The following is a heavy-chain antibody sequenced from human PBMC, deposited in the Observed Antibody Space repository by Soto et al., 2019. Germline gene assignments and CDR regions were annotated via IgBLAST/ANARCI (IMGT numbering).Heavy chain of an antibody. J-gene: IGHJ3*02. CDR2: ISSSSSYI. Sequence: EVQLVESGGGLVKPGGSLRLSCAASGFTFSSYSMNWVRQAPGKGLEWVSSISSSSSYIYYADSVKGRFTISRDSAKNSLYLQMNSLRAEDTAVYYCARDAVVVVAATPFLCAFDIWGQGTMVTVSS. D-gene: IGHD2-15*01. CDR1: GFTFSSYS. V-gene: IGHV3-21*01. CDR3: ARDAVVVVAATPFLCAFDI.